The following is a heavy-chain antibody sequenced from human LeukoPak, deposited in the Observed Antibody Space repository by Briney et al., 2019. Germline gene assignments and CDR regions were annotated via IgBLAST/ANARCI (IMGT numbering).Heavy chain of an antibody. D-gene: IGHD3-3*01. Sequence: PGGSLRLSCEASGFTFSTNAIHWVRQAPGQGLQYVSAISGNGGSTYYADSVKDRFTISRDNSKNTVYLQMGCLRAEDMAVYYCARVKYNDFWSGYSPPDYWGQGTLVTVSS. CDR1: GFTFSTNA. V-gene: IGHV3-64*02. CDR2: ISGNGGST. J-gene: IGHJ4*02. CDR3: ARVKYNDFWSGYSPPDY.